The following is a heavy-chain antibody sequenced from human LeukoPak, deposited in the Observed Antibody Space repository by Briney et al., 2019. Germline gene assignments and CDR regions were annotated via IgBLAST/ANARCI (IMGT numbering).Heavy chain of an antibody. Sequence: GSLRLSCAASGFTFSSYSMNWVRQPPGKGLEWIGEINHSGSTNYNPSLKSRVTISVDTSKNQFSLKLSSVTAADTAVYYCARGESRGATGKPKYDYWGQGTLVTVSS. CDR3: ARGESRGATGKPKYDY. V-gene: IGHV4-34*01. D-gene: IGHD1-26*01. J-gene: IGHJ4*02. CDR1: GFTFSSYS. CDR2: INHSGST.